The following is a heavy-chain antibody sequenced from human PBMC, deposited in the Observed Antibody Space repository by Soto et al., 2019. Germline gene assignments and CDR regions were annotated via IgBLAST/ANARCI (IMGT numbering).Heavy chain of an antibody. V-gene: IGHV5-51*01. Sequence: LKISCKASGYTFSNYWIAWVRQMPGKGLEWMGIIYPRDSDSKYSPAFQGQVTFTVDKSIDTAYLQWTSLEASDTAIYFCARKFAPEFFDSWGQGTLVTVSS. CDR3: ARKFAPEFFDS. D-gene: IGHD3-10*01. CDR1: GYTFSNYW. CDR2: IYPRDSDS. J-gene: IGHJ4*02.